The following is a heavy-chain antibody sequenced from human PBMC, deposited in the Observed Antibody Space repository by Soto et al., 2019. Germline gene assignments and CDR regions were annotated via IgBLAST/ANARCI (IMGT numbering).Heavy chain of an antibody. D-gene: IGHD2-21*01. CDR1: GFTVSSNY. Sequence: EVQLVESGGGLVQPGGSLRLSCAVSGFTVSSNYMTWVRQAPGKGLEWVSFIYSGGSTFYGDSVKGRFTISRDNSKNTLFRQMNSLRAEDTAVYYCARGGPGDIDSWGQGIMVIVSS. J-gene: IGHJ3*02. CDR3: ARGGPGDIDS. V-gene: IGHV3-66*01. CDR2: IYSGGST.